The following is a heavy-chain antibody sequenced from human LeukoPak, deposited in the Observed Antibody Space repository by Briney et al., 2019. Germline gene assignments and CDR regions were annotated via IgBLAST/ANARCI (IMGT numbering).Heavy chain of an antibody. CDR1: GGSISNYY. Sequence: SSETLSLTCTVSGGSISNYYWSWIRQPPGKGLEWIGYIYYSGSTNYNPSLNSRVTMSVDTSKNQVSLRLTSVTAADTAVYYCTRAASSGPLFTYHMDVWGKGTTVTVSS. J-gene: IGHJ6*03. V-gene: IGHV4-59*12. CDR3: TRAASSGPLFTYHMDV. CDR2: IYYSGST. D-gene: IGHD3-22*01.